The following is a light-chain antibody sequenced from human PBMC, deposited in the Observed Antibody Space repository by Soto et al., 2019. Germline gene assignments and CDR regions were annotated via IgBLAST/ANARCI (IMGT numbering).Light chain of an antibody. CDR1: QGIINY. V-gene: IGKV1-9*01. J-gene: IGKJ3*01. CDR3: QQLFTYPPT. Sequence: IQLTQSPSSLSASMGDRVTITCRASQGIINYLAWYQQKPGKAPKLLIYGASTLQGGVPSRFSGSGSGTDFTLTVSSLQPEDLATYYCQQLFTYPPTFXPGTKVDNK. CDR2: GAS.